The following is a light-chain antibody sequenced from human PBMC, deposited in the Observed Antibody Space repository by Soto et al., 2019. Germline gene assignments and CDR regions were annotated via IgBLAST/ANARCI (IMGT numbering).Light chain of an antibody. V-gene: IGLV2-8*01. Sequence: QSALTQPPSASGSPGQSVTISCTGTSSDVGGYNYVSWYQQHPGKAPKLMIYEVSKRPSGVPDRFSGSKSGNTASLTVSGLQAEDEAVYYCSSYAGSLVVFGGGTKLTVL. CDR2: EVS. CDR1: SSDVGGYNY. CDR3: SSYAGSLVV. J-gene: IGLJ2*01.